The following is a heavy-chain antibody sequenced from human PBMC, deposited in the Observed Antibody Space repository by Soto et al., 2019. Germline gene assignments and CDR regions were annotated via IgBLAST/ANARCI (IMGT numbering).Heavy chain of an antibody. Sequence: QVQLQESGPGLVKPSETLSLTCTVSGGSVSSGTYYWSWIRQPPGKGLEWIGYIYYSGSTNYNPSLKSRVTISIDTSKNQFSLKLSSVTAADTAMYYCARITVLVVAYYVDYWGQGTLVTVSS. CDR2: IYYSGST. D-gene: IGHD2-15*01. CDR1: GGSVSSGTYY. J-gene: IGHJ4*02. V-gene: IGHV4-61*01. CDR3: ARITVLVVAYYVDY.